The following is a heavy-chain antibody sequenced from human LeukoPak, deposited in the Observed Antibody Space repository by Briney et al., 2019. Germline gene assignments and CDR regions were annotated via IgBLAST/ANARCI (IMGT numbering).Heavy chain of an antibody. J-gene: IGHJ4*02. V-gene: IGHV3-21*01. CDR3: ARDQYDY. CDR2: ISSRSSCI. D-gene: IGHD4-11*01. Sequence: GGSLRLSCAASGFTFSSYSMNWVRQAPGKGLEWVSSISSRSSCIYYADSVKGRFTISRDNAKNSLYLQMNSLRAEDTAVYYCARDQYDYWGQGTLVTVSS. CDR1: GFTFSSYS.